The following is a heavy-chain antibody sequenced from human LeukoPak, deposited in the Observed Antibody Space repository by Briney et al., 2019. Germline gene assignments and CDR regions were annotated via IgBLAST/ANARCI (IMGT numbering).Heavy chain of an antibody. CDR3: VRDIHGALDY. J-gene: IGHJ4*02. CDR2: IKQDGSDI. D-gene: IGHD5-24*01. Sequence: PGGSLRLSCEASELTFSSYWMAWLRQAPGKGLEWVANIKQDGSDINYVDSVKGRFTISRDNAKNSLYLQMNSLRAEDTALYFCVRDIHGALDYWGQGTLVTVSS. V-gene: IGHV3-7*04. CDR1: ELTFSSYW.